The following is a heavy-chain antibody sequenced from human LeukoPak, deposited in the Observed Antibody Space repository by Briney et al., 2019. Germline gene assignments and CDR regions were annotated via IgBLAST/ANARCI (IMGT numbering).Heavy chain of an antibody. CDR2: INHSGST. CDR3: ARAHVGAAAGIMYYFDY. J-gene: IGHJ4*02. V-gene: IGHV4-34*01. CDR1: GGSFSGYY. D-gene: IGHD6-13*01. Sequence: PSETLSLTCAVYGGSFSGYYWSWIRQPPGKGLEWIGEINHSGSTNYNPSLKSRVTISVDTSKNQFSLKLSSVTAADTAVYYCARAHVGAAAGIMYYFDYWGQGTLVTVSS.